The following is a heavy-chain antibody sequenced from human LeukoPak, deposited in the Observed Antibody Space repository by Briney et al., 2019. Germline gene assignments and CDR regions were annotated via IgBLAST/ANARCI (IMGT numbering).Heavy chain of an antibody. CDR3: ARGEGSGSYLSEYYFDY. V-gene: IGHV1-69*13. Sequence: SVKVSCKASGGTFSSYAISWVRQAPGQGLEWMGGIIPIFGTANYAQKFQGRVTITADESTSTAYMELSSLRSEDTAVYYCARGEGSGSYLSEYYFDYWGPGTLVTVSS. J-gene: IGHJ4*02. D-gene: IGHD1-26*01. CDR1: GGTFSSYA. CDR2: IIPIFGTA.